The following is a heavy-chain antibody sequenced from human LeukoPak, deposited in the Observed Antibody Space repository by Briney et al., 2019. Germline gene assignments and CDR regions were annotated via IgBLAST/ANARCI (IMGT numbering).Heavy chain of an antibody. Sequence: SETLSLTCTVSGGSISSSSYYWGWIRPPPGKGLEWMGSIYYSGSTYYNPSLKSRVTISVDTSKNQFSLKLSSVTAADTAVYYCARRLLCGGDCYIPFDYWGQGTLVTVSS. J-gene: IGHJ4*02. V-gene: IGHV4-39*01. D-gene: IGHD2-21*02. CDR2: IYYSGST. CDR3: ARRLLCGGDCYIPFDY. CDR1: GGSISSSSYY.